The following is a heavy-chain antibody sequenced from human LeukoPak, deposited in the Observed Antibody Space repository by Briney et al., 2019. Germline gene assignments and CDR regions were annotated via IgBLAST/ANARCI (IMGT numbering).Heavy chain of an antibody. V-gene: IGHV3-66*01. J-gene: IGHJ4*02. CDR1: GFTVSSNY. CDR3: ARGGLETAVKYFFDY. D-gene: IGHD1-1*01. CDR2: IYRGGST. Sequence: GGSLRLSCVASGFTVSSNYVSWVRQAPGKGLEWVSTIYRGGSTYYADSVKGRLTISRDNSKNTVYLQINTLRVEDTAVYYCARGGLETAVKYFFDYWGQGTLITVSS.